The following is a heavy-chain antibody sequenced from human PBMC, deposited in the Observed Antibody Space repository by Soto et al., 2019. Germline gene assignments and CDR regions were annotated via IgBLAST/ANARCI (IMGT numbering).Heavy chain of an antibody. CDR2: IYYSGST. Sequence: QVQLQESGPGLVKPSQTLSLTCTVSGGSISSGGYYWSWIRQHPGKGLEWIGYIYYSGSTYYNPSRKSRVTISVDTSKNQFSLKLSSVTAADTAVYYCARVMYGDYASPGAFDIWGQGTMVTVSS. D-gene: IGHD4-17*01. J-gene: IGHJ3*02. CDR1: GGSISSGGYY. V-gene: IGHV4-31*03. CDR3: ARVMYGDYASPGAFDI.